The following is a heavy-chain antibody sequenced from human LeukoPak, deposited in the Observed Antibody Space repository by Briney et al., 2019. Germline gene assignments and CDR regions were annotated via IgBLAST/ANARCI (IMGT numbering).Heavy chain of an antibody. V-gene: IGHV4-30-4*01. CDR3: AREIVSSYYYNGMDV. D-gene: IGHD5/OR15-5a*01. CDR1: GGSISNTDSY. J-gene: IGHJ6*02. Sequence: PSETLSLTCTVSGGSISNTDSYWNWIRQPPGKGLEWIGFISYSGNTYSTPSLESRLTISIDTAKNQFSLSLSSVTAADTAVYFCAREIVSSYYYNGMDVWGQGTTVTVSS. CDR2: ISYSGNT.